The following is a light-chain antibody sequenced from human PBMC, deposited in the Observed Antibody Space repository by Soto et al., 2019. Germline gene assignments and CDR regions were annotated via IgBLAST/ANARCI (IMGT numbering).Light chain of an antibody. CDR1: QDFSNF. CDR2: DAS. CDR3: QQLYSFPRT. Sequence: DIQLTQSPSFLSASIGDRVTITCRASQDFSNFLAWYQQKPGRAPKLLMYDASTLQSGVPSRFRGSGSGTGFTRTISSLQPEDCATCCCQQLYSFPRTFGGGTKVDIK. V-gene: IGKV1-9*01. J-gene: IGKJ4*01.